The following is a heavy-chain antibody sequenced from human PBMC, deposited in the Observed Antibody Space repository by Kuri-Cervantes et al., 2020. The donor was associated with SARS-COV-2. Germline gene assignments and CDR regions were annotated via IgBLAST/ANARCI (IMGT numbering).Heavy chain of an antibody. CDR3: ARPGYCSSTSCYNNWLDP. D-gene: IGHD2-2*02. CDR2: INHSGST. J-gene: IGHJ5*02. CDR1: GGSFSGYY. Sequence: SETLSLTCAAYGGSFSGYYWSWIRQPPGKGLEWIGEINHSGSTNYNPSLKSRVTISVDTSKNQFSLKLSSVTAADTAVYYCARPGYCSSTSCYNNWLDPWGQGTLVTVSS. V-gene: IGHV4-34*01.